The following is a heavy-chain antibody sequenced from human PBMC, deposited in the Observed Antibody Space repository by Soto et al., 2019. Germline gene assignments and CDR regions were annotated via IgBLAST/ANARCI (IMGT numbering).Heavy chain of an antibody. CDR1: GYSFMNYA. CDR2: IHAGDGKT. D-gene: IGHD2-2*01. J-gene: IGHJ5*02. Sequence: QVPLVQSGAEVKKPGASVKISCKSSGYSFMNYAMHWVSQAPGQGLEWMGWIHAGDGKTKYAQRLQGRVTITRDTSASTVYMELSIVRSEDTAVYYCARVPRCSSYIVEVPAVMYEKWFDPWGQGTLVTVSS. V-gene: IGHV1-3*01. CDR3: ARVPRCSSYIVEVPAVMYEKWFDP.